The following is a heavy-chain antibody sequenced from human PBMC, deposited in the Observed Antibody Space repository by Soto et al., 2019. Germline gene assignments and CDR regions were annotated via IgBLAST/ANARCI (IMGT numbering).Heavy chain of an antibody. CDR3: ASGHDAYKVRY. J-gene: IGHJ4*02. D-gene: IGHD1-1*01. CDR2: IYYTGNT. CDR1: GGSISSGGTGSY. V-gene: IGHV4-31*03. Sequence: QVQLLESGPGLVKPSQTLSLTCTVSGGSISSGGTGSYWTWIRQLPGKGLEWIGYIYYTGNTYYNPSLKSRPTISIDTSENQFSLKLTSVTAADTAVYFCASGHDAYKVRYWGQGTLVTVSS.